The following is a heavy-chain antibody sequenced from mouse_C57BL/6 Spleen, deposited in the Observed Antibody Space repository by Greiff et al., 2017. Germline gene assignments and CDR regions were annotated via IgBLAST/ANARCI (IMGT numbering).Heavy chain of an antibody. V-gene: IGHV1-80*01. D-gene: IGHD2-12*01. J-gene: IGHJ1*03. CDR3: ARSGELPGYFDV. CDR2: IYPGDGDT. Sequence: QVQLQQSGAELVKPGASVKISCKASGYAFSSYWMNWVKQRPGKGLEWIGQIYPGDGDTNYNGKFKGKATLTADKSSSTAYMQLSSLTSEDSAVYFCARSGELPGYFDVWGTGTTVTVSS. CDR1: GYAFSSYW.